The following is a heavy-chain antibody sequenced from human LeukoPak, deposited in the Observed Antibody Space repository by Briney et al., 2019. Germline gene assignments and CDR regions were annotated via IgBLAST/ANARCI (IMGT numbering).Heavy chain of an antibody. CDR3: AKARYTAGWYTFDY. CDR1: GFTFSNYA. CDR2: IRGSDGST. Sequence: GGSLRLSCAASGFTFSNYAMSWVRHTPGKGLGWVSIIRGSDGSTYYADSVKGRFTTSRDNPKNTLYLEMNNLRAEDTALYYCAKARYTAGWYTFDYWGQGTQVTVSS. J-gene: IGHJ4*02. D-gene: IGHD6-19*01. V-gene: IGHV3-23*01.